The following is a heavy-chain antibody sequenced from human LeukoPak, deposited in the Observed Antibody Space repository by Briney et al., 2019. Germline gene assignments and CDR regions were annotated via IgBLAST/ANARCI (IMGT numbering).Heavy chain of an antibody. CDR3: ARSYIAARRDWFDP. J-gene: IGHJ5*02. V-gene: IGHV4-38-2*02. CDR1: GYSISSGYY. CDR2: INHSGST. Sequence: PSETLSLTCTVSGYSISSGYYWGWIRQPPGKGLEWIGSINHSGSTYYNPSLKSRVTISVDTSKNQFSLKLSSVTAADTAVYYCARSYIAARRDWFDPWGQGTLVTVSS. D-gene: IGHD6-6*01.